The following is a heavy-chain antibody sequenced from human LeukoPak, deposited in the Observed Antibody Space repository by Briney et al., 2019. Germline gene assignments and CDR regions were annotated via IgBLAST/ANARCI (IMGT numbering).Heavy chain of an antibody. CDR1: GYTFTSYG. CDR2: ISAYNGNT. V-gene: IGHV1-18*01. J-gene: IGHJ6*03. D-gene: IGHD3-3*01. CDR3: ARDGEVQYDFYYYYMDV. Sequence: GASVKVSRKASGYTFTSYGISWVRQAPGQGLEWMGWISAYNGNTNYAQKLQGRVTMTTDTSTSTAYMELRSLRSDDTAVYYCARDGEVQYDFYYYYMDVWGKGTTVTVSS.